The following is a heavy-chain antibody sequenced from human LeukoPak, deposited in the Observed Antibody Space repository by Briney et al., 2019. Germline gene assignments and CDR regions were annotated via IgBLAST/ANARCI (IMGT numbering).Heavy chain of an antibody. D-gene: IGHD4-11*01. Sequence: GGSLRLSCAASGFTFSHFGFHWVRQAPGKGLEWVAVIWSDGTNKYYGDSVKGRFIIYRDDSHNTVYLQMNSLRVQDTAIYYCAKDAQRGFDYSNSLEYWGQGSPVTVSS. CDR2: IWSDGTNK. CDR1: GFTFSHFG. V-gene: IGHV3-33*06. CDR3: AKDAQRGFDYSNSLEY. J-gene: IGHJ1*01.